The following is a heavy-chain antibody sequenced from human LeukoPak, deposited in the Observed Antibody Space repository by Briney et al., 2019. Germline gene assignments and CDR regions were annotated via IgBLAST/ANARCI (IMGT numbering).Heavy chain of an antibody. CDR1: NGPINTYQ. V-gene: IGHV4-59*12. Sequence: PSETLSLTCTVSNGPINTYQWSWIRQPPGKGLEWIGNIHYSGSANYNPSLKSRVIISVDTSKNQFSLKLSSVTAADTATYYCARDSRGYNYGPPRDVLDYWGQGTLVTVSS. J-gene: IGHJ4*02. CDR3: ARDSRGYNYGPPRDVLDY. D-gene: IGHD5-18*01. CDR2: IHYSGSA.